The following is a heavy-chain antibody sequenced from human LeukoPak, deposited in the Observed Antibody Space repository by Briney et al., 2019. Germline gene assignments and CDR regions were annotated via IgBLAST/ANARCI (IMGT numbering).Heavy chain of an antibody. CDR2: IYYSGSS. CDR3: ARIPSYYYYYMDV. Sequence: SETLSLTCTVSGGSISSYSYYWGWIRQPPGKGLEWIGSIYYSGSSYYNPSLKSRATISVDTSKNQFSLMLTSVTAADTAVYYCARIPSYYYYYMDVWGKGTTVTVSS. V-gene: IGHV4-39*01. CDR1: GGSISSYSYY. J-gene: IGHJ6*03. D-gene: IGHD2-21*01.